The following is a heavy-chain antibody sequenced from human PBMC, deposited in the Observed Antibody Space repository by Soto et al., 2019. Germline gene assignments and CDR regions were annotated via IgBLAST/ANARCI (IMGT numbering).Heavy chain of an antibody. Sequence: SETLSLTCTVSGGSISSYYWNWIRQPPGKGLEWIGYIYYSGSTNYNPSLKSRVTISVDTSKNQFSLKLSSVTAADTAVYYCARHPSRRYYDSSGYYYPLVYGMDVWGQGTTVTVSS. V-gene: IGHV4-59*08. CDR3: ARHPSRRYYDSSGYYYPLVYGMDV. J-gene: IGHJ6*02. D-gene: IGHD3-22*01. CDR1: GGSISSYY. CDR2: IYYSGST.